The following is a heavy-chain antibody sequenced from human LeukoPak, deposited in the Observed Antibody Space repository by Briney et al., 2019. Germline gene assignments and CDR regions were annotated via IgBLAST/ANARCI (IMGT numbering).Heavy chain of an antibody. J-gene: IGHJ6*02. D-gene: IGHD4-17*01. CDR3: ARNYGDYGMDV. CDR2: IYYSGST. Sequence: SETLSLTCTVSGGSISSYYWSWIRQPPGKGLEWIGYIYYSGSTNYNPSLKSRVTISVDTSKNQSSLKLSSVTAADTAVYYCARNYGDYGMDVWGQGTTVTVSS. V-gene: IGHV4-59*08. CDR1: GGSISSYY.